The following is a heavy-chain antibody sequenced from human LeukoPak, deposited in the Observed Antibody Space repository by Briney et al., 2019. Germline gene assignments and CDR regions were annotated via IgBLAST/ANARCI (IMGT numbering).Heavy chain of an antibody. J-gene: IGHJ4*02. Sequence: GGSLRLSCAASGFTFSSYEMNWVRQAPGKGLEWVSYISSSGSTIYYADSVKGRFTISRDNARNSLYLQMNSLRAEDTGVYYCAKDRGNDYGVFDYWGQGILVTVSS. V-gene: IGHV3-48*03. CDR3: AKDRGNDYGVFDY. CDR1: GFTFSSYE. D-gene: IGHD4-17*01. CDR2: ISSSGSTI.